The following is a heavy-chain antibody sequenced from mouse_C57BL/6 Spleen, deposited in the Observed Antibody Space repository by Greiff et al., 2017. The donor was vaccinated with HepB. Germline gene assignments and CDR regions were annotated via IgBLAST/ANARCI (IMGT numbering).Heavy chain of an antibody. D-gene: IGHD1-2*01. CDR1: GFTFSDYY. CDR3: ARVEHYYPFAY. J-gene: IGHJ3*01. CDR2: INYDGSST. V-gene: IGHV5-16*01. Sequence: EVKLVESEGGLVQPGSSMKLSCTASGFTFSDYYMAWVRQVPEKGLEWVANINYDGSSTYYLDSLKSRFIISRDNAKNILYLQMSSLKSEDTATYYCARVEHYYPFAYWGQGTLVTVSA.